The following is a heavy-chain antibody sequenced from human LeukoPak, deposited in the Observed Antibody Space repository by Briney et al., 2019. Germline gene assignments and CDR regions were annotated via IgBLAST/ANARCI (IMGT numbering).Heavy chain of an antibody. V-gene: IGHV1-69*05. Sequence: SVKVSCKASGGTFSSYAISWVRQAPGQGLEWMGGIIPIFGTANYAQKFQGRVTITTDESTGTAYMELSSLRSEDTAVYYCARMYYYGSGSYSNSAHFGYWGQGTLVTVSS. CDR1: GGTFSSYA. J-gene: IGHJ4*02. CDR3: ARMYYYGSGSYSNSAHFGY. CDR2: IIPIFGTA. D-gene: IGHD3-10*01.